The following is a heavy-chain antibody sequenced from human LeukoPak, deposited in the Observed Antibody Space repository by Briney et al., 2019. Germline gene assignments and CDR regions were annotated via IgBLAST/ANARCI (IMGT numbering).Heavy chain of an antibody. CDR1: GFTFSSYA. CDR2: ISGSGGST. D-gene: IGHD3-10*01. V-gene: IGHV3-23*01. CDR3: AKVPYSDYGSGRPPFMDV. J-gene: IGHJ6*02. Sequence: HSGGSLRLSCAASGFTFSSYAMSWVRQAPGKGLEWVSAISGSGGSTYYADSVQGRFTISRDNSENTLYLQMNNLRAEDTAIHYCAKVPYSDYGSGRPPFMDVWGQGTTVAVSS.